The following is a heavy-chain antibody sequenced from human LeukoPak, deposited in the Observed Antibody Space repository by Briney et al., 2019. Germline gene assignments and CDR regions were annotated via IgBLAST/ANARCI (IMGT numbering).Heavy chain of an antibody. D-gene: IGHD3-10*01. CDR2: ISAYNGNT. V-gene: IGHV1-18*04. CDR3: ARGGYYGSGSYYRRGPNWFDP. CDR1: GYTFTSYG. Sequence: ASVKVSCKASGYTFTSYGISWVRQAPGQGLEWMGWISAYNGNTNYARKLQGRVTMTTDTSTSTAYMELRSLRSDDTAVYYCARGGYYGSGSYYRRGPNWFDPWGQGTLVTVSS. J-gene: IGHJ5*02.